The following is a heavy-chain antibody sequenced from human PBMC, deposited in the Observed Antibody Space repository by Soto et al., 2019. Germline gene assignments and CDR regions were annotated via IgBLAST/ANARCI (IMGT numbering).Heavy chain of an antibody. V-gene: IGHV3-15*07. Sequence: GGSLRLSCAASGFTFSNAWMNWVRQAPGKGLEWVGRIKSKTDGGTTDYAAPVKGRFTISRDDSKNTLYLQMNSLKTEDTAVYYCTTSSLYYDSSGYYCPLSYWGQGTLVTVSS. CDR1: GFTFSNAW. D-gene: IGHD3-22*01. J-gene: IGHJ4*02. CDR3: TTSSLYYDSSGYYCPLSY. CDR2: IKSKTDGGTT.